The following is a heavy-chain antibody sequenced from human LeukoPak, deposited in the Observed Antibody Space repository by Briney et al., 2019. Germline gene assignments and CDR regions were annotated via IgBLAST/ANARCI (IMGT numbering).Heavy chain of an antibody. CDR3: ARGDYYGSGSPLDY. V-gene: IGHV4-59*01. CDR1: GGSISSYY. J-gene: IGHJ4*02. Sequence: SENLSLTCTVSGGSISSYYWSWIRQPPGKGLEWIGYIYYSGSSNYYPSLKSRVTISVDTSKNQISLKLSSVTAADTAVYYCARGDYYGSGSPLDYWGQGTLVTVSS. D-gene: IGHD3-10*01. CDR2: IYYSGSS.